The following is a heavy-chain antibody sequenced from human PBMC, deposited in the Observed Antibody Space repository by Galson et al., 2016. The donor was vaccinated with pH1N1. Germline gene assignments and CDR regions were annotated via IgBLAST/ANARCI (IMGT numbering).Heavy chain of an antibody. CDR1: GYTFTSYY. V-gene: IGHV1-46*01. J-gene: IGHJ4*02. CDR2: INPIGGMA. D-gene: IGHD1-26*01. CDR3: VRDLGRLRDF. Sequence: SVKVSCKASGYTFTSYYFHWVRQVPGLGLQWMGVINPIGGMATYTQNFQDRLTMTVDASTSTVYMELTSLRSEDTAVYYCVRDLGRLRDFWGQGTLVTVSS.